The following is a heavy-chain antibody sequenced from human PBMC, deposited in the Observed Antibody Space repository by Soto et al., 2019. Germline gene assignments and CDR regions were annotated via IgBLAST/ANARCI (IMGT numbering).Heavy chain of an antibody. CDR3: ARDPMIVVVISYFDY. J-gene: IGHJ4*02. CDR1: GFTFSSYG. D-gene: IGHD3-22*01. V-gene: IGHV3-33*01. Sequence: GGSLRLSCAASGFTFSSYGMHWVRQAPGKGLEWVAVIWYDGSNKYYADSVKGRFTMSRDNSKNTLSLQMNSLRAEDTAVYYCARDPMIVVVISYFDYWGQGTLVTVSS. CDR2: IWYDGSNK.